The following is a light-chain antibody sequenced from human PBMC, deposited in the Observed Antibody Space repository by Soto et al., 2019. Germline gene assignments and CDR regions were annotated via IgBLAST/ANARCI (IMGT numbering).Light chain of an antibody. CDR1: QSVGTY. J-gene: IGKJ4*01. CDR3: QQYVSIPLT. CDR2: GAS. V-gene: IGKV3-20*01. Sequence: EIVLTQSPGTLSLSPGERATLSCRASQSVGTYLAWYQQKPGQAPRLLIYGASSRATGIPDRFSGSGSGTDFTLTISRLEPEDFAVYYCQQYVSIPLTFSGGTKVDIK.